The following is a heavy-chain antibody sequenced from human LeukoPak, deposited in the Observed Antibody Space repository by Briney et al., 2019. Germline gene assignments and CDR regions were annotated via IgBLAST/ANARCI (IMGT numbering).Heavy chain of an antibody. CDR2: IAYNGGYK. CDR3: AREGDGDNGAFDI. V-gene: IGHV3-30*03. Sequence: GRSLRLSCAASGFTFSSYVMHWVRQAPGKGLEWVALIAYNGGYKYYGDSVNGRFTIARDNSKNPLAPHMTSLRAEDTAVYHCAREGDGDNGAFDIWGQGTTVTVSS. CDR1: GFTFSSYV. D-gene: IGHD4-17*01. J-gene: IGHJ3*02.